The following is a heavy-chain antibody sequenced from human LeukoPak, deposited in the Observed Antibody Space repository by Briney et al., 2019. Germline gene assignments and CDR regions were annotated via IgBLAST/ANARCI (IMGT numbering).Heavy chain of an antibody. V-gene: IGHV1-69*04. Sequence: SVKVSCKASGGTFSSYAISWVRQAPGQGLEWMGRIIPILGIANYAQKFQGRVTITADKSTSTAYMELSSLRSEDTAMYYCARAHPHSGSYYDYFDCWGQGTLVTVSS. CDR3: ARAHPHSGSYYDYFDC. CDR2: IIPILGIA. J-gene: IGHJ4*02. D-gene: IGHD1-26*01. CDR1: GGTFSSYA.